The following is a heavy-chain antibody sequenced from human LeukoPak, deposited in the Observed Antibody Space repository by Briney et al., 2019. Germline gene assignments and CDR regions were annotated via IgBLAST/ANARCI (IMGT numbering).Heavy chain of an antibody. D-gene: IGHD1-26*01. CDR3: AISVKWELQGGVFDY. CDR1: GFTFSDYY. Sequence: AGGSLRLSCAASGFTFSDYYMSWIRQAPGKGLEWVSYISSSGSTIYYADSVKGRFTISRDNAKNSLYLQMNSLRAEDTAVYYCAISVKWELQGGVFDYWGQGTLVTVSS. CDR2: ISSSGSTI. J-gene: IGHJ4*02. V-gene: IGHV3-11*01.